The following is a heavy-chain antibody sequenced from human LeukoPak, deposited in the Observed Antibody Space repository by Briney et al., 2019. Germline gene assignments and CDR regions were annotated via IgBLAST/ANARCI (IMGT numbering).Heavy chain of an antibody. CDR3: ARDRAVADPFDP. Sequence: ASVKVSCKASGYTFTSYGISWVRQAPGQGLEWMGWISAYNGNTNYAQKLQGRVTMTTDTSTSTAYMGLRSLRSDDTAVYYCARDRAVADPFDPWGQGTLVTVSS. CDR2: ISAYNGNT. V-gene: IGHV1-18*01. CDR1: GYTFTSYG. D-gene: IGHD6-19*01. J-gene: IGHJ5*02.